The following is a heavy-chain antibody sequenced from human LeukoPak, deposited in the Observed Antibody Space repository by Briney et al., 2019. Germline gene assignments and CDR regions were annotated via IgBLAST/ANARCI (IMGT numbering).Heavy chain of an antibody. D-gene: IGHD3-16*01. Sequence: SETLSLTCTVSGGSISSYYWSWIRQPPGKGLEWIGYIYYSGSTNYNPSLKSRVTVSLETSKNQFSLKLNSVTAADTAVYYCARRLPATAGGLGAFDSWGQGTPVTVSS. CDR3: ARRLPATAGGLGAFDS. CDR1: GGSISSYY. V-gene: IGHV4-59*12. J-gene: IGHJ4*02. CDR2: IYYSGST.